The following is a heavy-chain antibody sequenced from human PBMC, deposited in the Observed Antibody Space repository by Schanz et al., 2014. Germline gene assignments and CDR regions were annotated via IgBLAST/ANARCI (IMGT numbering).Heavy chain of an antibody. CDR2: ISGSSIHK. CDR1: GFTFSDYY. D-gene: IGHD6-19*01. Sequence: VQLLESGGGLVQPGGSLRLSCVASGFTFSDYYMAWIRQAPGKGLEWVSHISGSSIHKNYADSVKGRFTISRDNAKNSLYLQMNSLRVEDTAVYYCARDLISSGWYGWGQGTLXTVSS. J-gene: IGHJ4*02. CDR3: ARDLISSGWYG. V-gene: IGHV3-11*05.